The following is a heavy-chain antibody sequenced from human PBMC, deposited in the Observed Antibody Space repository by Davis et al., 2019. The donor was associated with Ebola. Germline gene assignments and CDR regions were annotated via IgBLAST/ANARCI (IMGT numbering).Heavy chain of an antibody. J-gene: IGHJ4*02. D-gene: IGHD2-15*01. CDR3: ARESVVAACFDY. Sequence: GESLKISCAASGFTFSSYWMNWVRQAPGKGLEWVPYISSSGSTIYYADSVKGRFTISRDNAKNSLYLQMNSLRAEDTAVYYCARESVVAACFDYWGQGTLVTVSS. V-gene: IGHV3-48*04. CDR2: ISSSGSTI. CDR1: GFTFSSYW.